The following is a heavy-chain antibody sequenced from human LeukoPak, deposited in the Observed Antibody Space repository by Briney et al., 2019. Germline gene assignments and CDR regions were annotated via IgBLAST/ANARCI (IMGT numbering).Heavy chain of an antibody. J-gene: IGHJ5*02. CDR2: IGAYNGNT. D-gene: IGHD3-22*01. Sequence: GASVKVSCKASGYTFTSYGISWVRQAAGQGLDWMGWIGAYNGNTNYAQKLKGRVTMTTDTSTSTAYMELRSLRSDDTAVYYCARDPHSRGYYDRSGRFNWFDPWGQGTLVTVSS. V-gene: IGHV1-18*01. CDR1: GYTFTSYG. CDR3: ARDPHSRGYYDRSGRFNWFDP.